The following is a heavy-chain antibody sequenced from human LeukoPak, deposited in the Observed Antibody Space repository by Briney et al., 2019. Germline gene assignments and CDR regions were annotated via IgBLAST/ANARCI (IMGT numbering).Heavy chain of an antibody. D-gene: IGHD6-19*01. Sequence: SETLSLTCTVSGGSISSSSYYWGWIRQPPGKGLEWIGSICYSGSTYYNPSLNSPVTISVDTSKNQFSLKLSSVTAADTAVYYCARVSGWYLSSFDYWGQGTLVTVSS. CDR1: GGSISSSSYY. V-gene: IGHV4-39*07. CDR2: ICYSGST. J-gene: IGHJ4*02. CDR3: ARVSGWYLSSFDY.